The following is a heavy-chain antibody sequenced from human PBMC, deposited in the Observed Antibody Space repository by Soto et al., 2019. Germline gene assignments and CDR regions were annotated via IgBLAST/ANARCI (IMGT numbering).Heavy chain of an antibody. CDR1: GGSISSGGYY. Sequence: PSETLSLTCTVSGGSISSGGYYWSWIRQHPGKGLEWIGYIYYSGSTYYNPSLKSRVTISVDTSKNQFSLKLSSVTAADTAVYYCARERGTAMAHFAYWGQGTLVTVSS. V-gene: IGHV4-31*03. CDR2: IYYSGST. D-gene: IGHD5-18*01. J-gene: IGHJ4*02. CDR3: ARERGTAMAHFAY.